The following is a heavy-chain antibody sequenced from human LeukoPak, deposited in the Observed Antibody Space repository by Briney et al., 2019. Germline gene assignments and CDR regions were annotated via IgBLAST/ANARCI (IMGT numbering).Heavy chain of an antibody. V-gene: IGHV3-21*01. Sequence: GGSLRLSCAAAGFTFSSYSMNWVRRAPGKELKWVSSISSSSSYIYYADSVKGRFTISRDNAKNSLYLQMNSLRAEDTAVYYCARVTMVRGVIRGQGTLVTVSS. CDR2: ISSSSSYI. D-gene: IGHD3-10*01. CDR1: GFTFSSYS. J-gene: IGHJ4*02. CDR3: ARVTMVRGVI.